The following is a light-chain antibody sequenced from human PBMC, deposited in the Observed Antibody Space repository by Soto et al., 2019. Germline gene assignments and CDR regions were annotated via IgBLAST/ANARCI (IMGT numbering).Light chain of an antibody. CDR1: QSVRTY. CDR2: DAS. V-gene: IGKV3-11*01. J-gene: IGKJ4*01. Sequence: EIVLTQSPSTLSCSPVERSTRSFSASQSVRTYLAWYQQKPGQAPRLLIYDASNRATGIPARFSGSGSGTDFTLTISSLEPEDFAVYYCHQRSSWPLSFGGGTKADIK. CDR3: HQRSSWPLS.